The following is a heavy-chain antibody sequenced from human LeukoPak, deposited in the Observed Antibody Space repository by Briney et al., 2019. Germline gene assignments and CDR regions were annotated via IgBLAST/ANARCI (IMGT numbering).Heavy chain of an antibody. CDR2: INHSGST. Sequence: PSETLSLTCAVYGGSFSGYYWSWIRQPPGKGLEWIGEINHSGSTNYNPSLKSRVTISVDTSKNQFSLKLSSVTAADTAVYYCARGKPYGSFDYWGQETLVTVSS. CDR3: ARGKPYGSFDY. V-gene: IGHV4-34*01. D-gene: IGHD3-10*01. J-gene: IGHJ4*02. CDR1: GGSFSGYY.